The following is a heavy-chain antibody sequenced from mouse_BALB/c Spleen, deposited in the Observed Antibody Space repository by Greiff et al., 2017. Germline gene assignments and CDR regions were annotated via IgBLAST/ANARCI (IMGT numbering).Heavy chain of an antibody. CDR2: IDPANGNT. CDR1: GFTIKDYY. V-gene: IGHV14-3*02. D-gene: IGHD2-10*01. CDR3: ASTCYGNYGGFAY. Sequence: VQLQQSGAELVKPGASVKLSCTASGFTIKDYYMYWVKQRPEQGLEWIGRIDPANGNTKYDPKFQCKATITADTSSNTAYLQLSSLTSEDTAVYYCASTCYGNYGGFAYWGQGTPVTVSA. J-gene: IGHJ3*01.